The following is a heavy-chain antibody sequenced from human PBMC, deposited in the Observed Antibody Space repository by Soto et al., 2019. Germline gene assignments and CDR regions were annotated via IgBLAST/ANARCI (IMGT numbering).Heavy chain of an antibody. J-gene: IGHJ4*02. CDR3: ARAQPTYSSSYFDY. CDR2: ISGRGDDT. V-gene: IGHV3-23*01. Sequence: PGGSLRLSCAASGFTCSSYAMSLVRQATGKGLEWVSTISGRGDDTYYTDSVKGRFTISRDNSKNTLYVRMNSLRAEDTAVYYCARAQPTYSSSYFDYWGQGTLVTVSS. D-gene: IGHD3-22*01. CDR1: GFTCSSYA.